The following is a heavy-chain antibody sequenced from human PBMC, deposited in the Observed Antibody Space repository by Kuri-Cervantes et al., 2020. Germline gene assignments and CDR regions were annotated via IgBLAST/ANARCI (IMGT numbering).Heavy chain of an antibody. D-gene: IGHD3-10*01. Sequence: GESLKISCAASGLTFRSCGMHWVRQAPGKGLEWVAFIWSDGNNKYYAESVKGRFSISRDNSKNTLYLQMNSLRVEDTGVYYCATDGSHYDVDHRGQGTQVTVSS. CDR1: GLTFRSCG. CDR3: ATDGSHYDVDH. J-gene: IGHJ4*02. V-gene: IGHV3-30*02. CDR2: IWSDGNNK.